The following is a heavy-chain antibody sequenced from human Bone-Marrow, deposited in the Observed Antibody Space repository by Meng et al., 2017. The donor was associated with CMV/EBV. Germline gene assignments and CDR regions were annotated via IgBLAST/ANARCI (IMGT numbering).Heavy chain of an antibody. D-gene: IGHD6-13*01. CDR3: ARDGSSSWYSFDY. Sequence: GESLKISCAASGFTFSTCTMNWVRQAPGKGLEWVSYISSSSGTIYYADSVKGRFTISRDNAKNSLFLQMNSLRAEDTAVYYCARDGSSSWYSFDYWGQGTLVTVSS. CDR2: ISSSSGTI. J-gene: IGHJ4*02. V-gene: IGHV3-48*04. CDR1: GFTFSTCT.